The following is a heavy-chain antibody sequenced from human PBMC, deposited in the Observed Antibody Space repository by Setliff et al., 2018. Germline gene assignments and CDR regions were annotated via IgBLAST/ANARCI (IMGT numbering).Heavy chain of an antibody. J-gene: IGHJ3*02. V-gene: IGHV4-31*03. CDR2: IYYSGST. Sequence: SETLSLPCTVSGGSISGGGYYWSWIRQHPRKGLEWIGYIYYSGSTNYTPSLKSRVTLSVDTSRNHFSLKLNSVTAADTAVYYCARSGYYSIDAFDIWGQGTMVTVSS. CDR3: ARSGYYSIDAFDI. CDR1: GGSISGGGYY. D-gene: IGHD3-22*01.